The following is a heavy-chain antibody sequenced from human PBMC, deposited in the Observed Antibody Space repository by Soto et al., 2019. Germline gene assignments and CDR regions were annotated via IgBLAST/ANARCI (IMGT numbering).Heavy chain of an antibody. J-gene: IGHJ4*02. D-gene: IGHD4-17*01. CDR3: ASTPYGDDYFDY. V-gene: IGHV4-39*01. CDR1: GGSISSSSYY. CDR2: LYYTGST. Sequence: PSETLSLTCTVSGGSISSSSYYWGWIRQPPGKGLEWIGSLYYTGSTYYNPSLKSRVTISVDTSKNQFSLKLSSVTAADTAVYYCASTPYGDDYFDYWGQGTLVTVSS.